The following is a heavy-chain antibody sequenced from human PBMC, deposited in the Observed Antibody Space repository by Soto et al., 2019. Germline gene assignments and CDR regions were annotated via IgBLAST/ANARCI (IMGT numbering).Heavy chain of an antibody. CDR1: GYTFSDFY. CDR2: INPTGDHT. Sequence: KVSCKTSGYTFSDFYMHWVRQAPGQGLEWVGIINPTGDHTNYAQKFRGRVTMTRDRTTSTLYMELAGLRSEDTAVYFCARIQCSGGSCYFDYDHWGQGTLVTVSS. J-gene: IGHJ4*02. CDR3: ARIQCSGGSCYFDYDH. D-gene: IGHD2-15*01. V-gene: IGHV1-46*01.